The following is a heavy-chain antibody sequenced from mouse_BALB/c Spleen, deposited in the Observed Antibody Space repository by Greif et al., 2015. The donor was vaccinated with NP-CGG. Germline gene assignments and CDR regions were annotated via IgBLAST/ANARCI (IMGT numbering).Heavy chain of an antibody. CDR2: ISYSGST. Sequence: EVQLQQSGPSLVKPSQTLSLTCSVTGDSITSGYWNWIRKFPGNKLEYMGYISYSGSTYYNPSLKSRISITRDTSKNXYYLQLNSVTTEDTATYYGARSPLLLRYWYFDVWGAGTTVTVSS. D-gene: IGHD1-1*01. CDR3: ARSPLLLRYWYFDV. V-gene: IGHV3-8*02. CDR1: GDSITSGY. J-gene: IGHJ1*01.